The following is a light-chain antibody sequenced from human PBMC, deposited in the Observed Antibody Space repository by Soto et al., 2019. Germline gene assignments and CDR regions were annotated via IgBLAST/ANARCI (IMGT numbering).Light chain of an antibody. V-gene: IGKV3-20*01. CDR3: QRYDSFRT. CDR1: QSLRSNF. Sequence: EIVLTHSPVTLSLSPGERATLSCRASQSLRSNFLAWYQQKPGQAPRLLIYGASNRATGIPDRFSGSGSGTDFTLTITRLEPEDFAMYYCQRYDSFRTFGQGTKVDIK. CDR2: GAS. J-gene: IGKJ1*01.